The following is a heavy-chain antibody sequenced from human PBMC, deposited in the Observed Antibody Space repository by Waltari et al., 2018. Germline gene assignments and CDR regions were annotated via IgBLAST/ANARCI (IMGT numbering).Heavy chain of an antibody. CDR1: GFTFSSYA. D-gene: IGHD6-13*01. J-gene: IGHJ6*02. Sequence: EVQLLESGGGLVQPGGSLRLSCAASGFTFSSYAMSWVRQAPGKGLEWVSAISGSGGSTYYADSVKGRFTSSRDNSKNTLYLQMNSLRAEDTAVYYCAKDPSYSSSWYMGGMDVWGQGTTVTVSS. CDR3: AKDPSYSSSWYMGGMDV. CDR2: ISGSGGST. V-gene: IGHV3-23*01.